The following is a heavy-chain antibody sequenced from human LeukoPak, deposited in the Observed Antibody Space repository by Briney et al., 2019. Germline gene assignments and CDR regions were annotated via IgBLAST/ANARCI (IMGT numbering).Heavy chain of an antibody. Sequence: PSQTLSLTCTVSGGSISSGGYYWSWIRQHPGKGLEWIGYIYYSGSTYYNPSLKSRVTISVDTSKNQFSLKLSSVTAADTAVYHCARDQCSGGNCYFDYWGQGTLVTVSS. V-gene: IGHV4-31*03. CDR1: GGSISSGGYY. D-gene: IGHD2-15*01. CDR3: ARDQCSGGNCYFDY. J-gene: IGHJ4*02. CDR2: IYYSGST.